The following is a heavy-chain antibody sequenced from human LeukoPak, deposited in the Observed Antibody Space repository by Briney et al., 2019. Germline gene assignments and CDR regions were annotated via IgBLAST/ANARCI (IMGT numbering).Heavy chain of an antibody. Sequence: SVKVSCKASGGTFISYTISWVRQAPGQGLEWMGRIIPILGIANYAQKFQGRVTITADKSTNTAYMELSSLRSEDTAVYYCARSIAVAAPFDYWGQGTLVTVSS. CDR1: GGTFISYT. V-gene: IGHV1-69*02. CDR2: IIPILGIA. J-gene: IGHJ4*02. D-gene: IGHD6-19*01. CDR3: ARSIAVAAPFDY.